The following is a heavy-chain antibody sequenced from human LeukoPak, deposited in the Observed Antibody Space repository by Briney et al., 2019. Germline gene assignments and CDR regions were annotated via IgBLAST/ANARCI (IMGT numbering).Heavy chain of an antibody. D-gene: IGHD6-13*01. V-gene: IGHV1-2*02. J-gene: IGHJ1*01. Sequence: ASVKVSCKASGYTFTGYYMHWVREAPGQGLEWMGWINPNRGGTNYAQKFQGSVTMTRDTPISTAYMELSRLRSDDTAVYYCARSRFRQQLVLAKPAEYFQHWGQGTLVTVFS. CDR1: GYTFTGYY. CDR2: INPNRGGT. CDR3: ARSRFRQQLVLAKPAEYFQH.